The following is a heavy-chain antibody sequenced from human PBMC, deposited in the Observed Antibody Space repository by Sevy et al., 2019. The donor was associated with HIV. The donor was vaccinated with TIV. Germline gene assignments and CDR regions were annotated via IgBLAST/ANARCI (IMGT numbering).Heavy chain of an antibody. V-gene: IGHV3-21*01. CDR1: GFTFSSYS. D-gene: IGHD2-15*01. J-gene: IGHJ4*02. CDR3: ARDPGFYCSGGSCYPRYYFDY. CDR2: INSISTYI. Sequence: GGSLRLSCAASGFTFSSYSMHWVRQAPGRGLEWVSSINSISTYIYYADSVKGRFTISRDNAKNSLYLQMNSLRAEDTAVYYCARDPGFYCSGGSCYPRYYFDYWGQGTLVTVSS.